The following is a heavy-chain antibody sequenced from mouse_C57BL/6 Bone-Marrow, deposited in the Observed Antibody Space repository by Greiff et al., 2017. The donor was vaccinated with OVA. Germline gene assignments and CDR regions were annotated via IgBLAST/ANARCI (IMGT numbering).Heavy chain of an antibody. V-gene: IGHV5-12*01. CDR2: ISNGGGST. CDR1: GFTFSDYY. CDR3: ARRGFITTVVEGRASGTWFAY. D-gene: IGHD1-1*01. J-gene: IGHJ3*01. Sequence: EVKLVESGGGLVQPGGSLKLSCAASGFTFSDYYMYWVRQTPEKRLEWVAYISNGGGSTYYPDTVKGRFTISRDNAKNTLYLQMSRLKSEDTARYYCARRGFITTVVEGRASGTWFAYWGQGTLVTVSA.